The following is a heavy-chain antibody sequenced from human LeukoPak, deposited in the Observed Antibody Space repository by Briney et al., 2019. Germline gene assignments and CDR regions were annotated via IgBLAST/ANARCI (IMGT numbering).Heavy chain of an antibody. V-gene: IGHV1-2*04. CDR3: ARYSWDAFDI. J-gene: IGHJ3*02. Sequence: ASVTVSCKSSGYTFTSYYMHWVRQAPAQGLEWMGWINPNSGTTNYAQKFQDWVTITRDTSISTAYLELTRLKSDDTAVYYCARYSWDAFDIWGQGTMVTVSS. CDR1: GYTFTSYY. D-gene: IGHD2-21*01. CDR2: INPNSGTT.